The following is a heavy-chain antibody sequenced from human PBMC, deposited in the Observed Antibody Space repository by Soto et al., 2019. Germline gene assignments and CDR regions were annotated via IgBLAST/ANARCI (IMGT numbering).Heavy chain of an antibody. D-gene: IGHD5-12*01. CDR2: VIVGGDRT. CDR1: GXTFSTNS. CDR3: AKWEGYGYS. Sequence: GSLRLSCAALGXTFSTNSMSWVRQTPGKGLEWVSGVIVGGDRTFYLESVKGRFTISSDTSKNVVYMQMNSLRADDTAVYFCAKWEGYGYSWGQGTLFTVSS. J-gene: IGHJ4*02. V-gene: IGHV3-23*01.